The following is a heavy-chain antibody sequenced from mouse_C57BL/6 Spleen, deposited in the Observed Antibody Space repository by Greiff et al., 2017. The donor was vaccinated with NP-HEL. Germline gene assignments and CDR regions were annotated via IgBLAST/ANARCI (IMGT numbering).Heavy chain of an antibody. V-gene: IGHV7-3*01. CDR1: GFTFTDYY. CDR3: ARSYGSSVFAY. CDR2: IRNKANGYTT. Sequence: EVKLQESGGGLVQPGGSLSLSCAASGFTFTDYYMSWVRQPPGKALEWLGFIRNKANGYTTEYSASVKGRFTISRDNSQSILYLQMNALRAEDSATYYCARSYGSSVFAYWGQGTLVTVSA. D-gene: IGHD1-1*01. J-gene: IGHJ3*01.